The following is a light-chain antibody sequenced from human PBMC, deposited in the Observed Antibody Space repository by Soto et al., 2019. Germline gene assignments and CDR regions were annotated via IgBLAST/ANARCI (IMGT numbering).Light chain of an antibody. CDR2: DVS. CDR1: QSVSSN. J-gene: IGKJ1*01. V-gene: IGKV3-15*01. Sequence: EIVMTQSPATLSVSPGERATLSCMASQSVSSNLAWYQQKPGQAPRLLIYDVSTRATGVPARFSGSGSGTEFTLTISSLQSADFAVYYCQQRSNWPWTFGQGTKVDIK. CDR3: QQRSNWPWT.